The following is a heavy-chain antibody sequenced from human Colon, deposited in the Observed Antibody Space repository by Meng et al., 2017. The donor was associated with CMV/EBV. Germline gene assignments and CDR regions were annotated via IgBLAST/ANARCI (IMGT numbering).Heavy chain of an antibody. D-gene: IGHD6-19*01. Sequence: LLEAGAGVKGTGSSVKVPSKTSVYTFSDNYMTWVRQAPGQELEWMGWIRSDGSATNYAQKFRGRVTMTRDASVSTAYMELSGLTSDDTAVYFCVRSSGWSLFDYWGPGALVTVSS. V-gene: IGHV1-2*02. CDR2: IRSDGSAT. J-gene: IGHJ4*02. CDR3: VRSSGWSLFDY. CDR1: VYTFSDNY.